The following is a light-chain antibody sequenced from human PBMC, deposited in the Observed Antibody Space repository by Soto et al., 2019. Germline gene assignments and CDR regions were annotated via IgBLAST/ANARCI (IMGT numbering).Light chain of an antibody. Sequence: DTVMTQSPDSLAVSLGQRATINCKSSQSVLYSSNNKNYLAWYQQKPGQPPKLLIYWASTRESGVPDRFSGSGSGTDFTLSISSLQAEDVAVYYCLQYFYTPQTFDQGTKVEIK. CDR2: WAS. CDR1: QSVLYSSNNKNY. V-gene: IGKV4-1*01. J-gene: IGKJ1*01. CDR3: LQYFYTPQT.